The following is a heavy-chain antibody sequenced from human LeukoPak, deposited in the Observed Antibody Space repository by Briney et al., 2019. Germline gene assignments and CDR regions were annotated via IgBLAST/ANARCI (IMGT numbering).Heavy chain of an antibody. J-gene: IGHJ4*02. Sequence: GGSLRLSCAASGFTFSSYPMHWVRQAPGKGLEWVALISYDGSNKYYADSVKGRFTISRDNSKNTLYLQMNSLRAEDTAVYYCARGAPRYCSGGSCSTLDYWGQGTLVTVSS. CDR2: ISYDGSNK. V-gene: IGHV3-30-3*01. D-gene: IGHD2-15*01. CDR3: ARGAPRYCSGGSCSTLDY. CDR1: GFTFSSYP.